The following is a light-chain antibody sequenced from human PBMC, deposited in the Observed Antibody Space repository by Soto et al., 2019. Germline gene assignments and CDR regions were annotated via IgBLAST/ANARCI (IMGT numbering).Light chain of an antibody. CDR2: GNS. J-gene: IGLJ1*01. CDR3: QSYDSSLRGSV. V-gene: IGLV1-40*01. CDR1: SSNIGAGYD. Sequence: QSVPTQPPSVSGAPGQRVTISCTGSSSNIGAGYDVHWYQQLPGTAPKLLIYGNSNRPSGVPDRFSGSKSGTSASLAITGLQAEDEADYYCQSYDSSLRGSVFGTGTKVTVL.